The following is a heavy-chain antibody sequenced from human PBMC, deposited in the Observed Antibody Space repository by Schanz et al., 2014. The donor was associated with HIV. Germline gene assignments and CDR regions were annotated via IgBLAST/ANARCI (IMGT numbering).Heavy chain of an antibody. J-gene: IGHJ6*02. V-gene: IGHV3-33*01. CDR1: GFTFSSSG. CDR3: ARVANWDYYGMDV. D-gene: IGHD3-16*01. CDR2: MWYDESHK. Sequence: QVQLVESGGGVVQPGRSLILSCTASGFTFSSSGMHWVRQAPGKGLEWVAAMWYDESHKGYADSVKGRFTISRDNSKNTLYLEMNSLRPEDTAVYYCARVANWDYYGMDVWGRGTTVTVSS.